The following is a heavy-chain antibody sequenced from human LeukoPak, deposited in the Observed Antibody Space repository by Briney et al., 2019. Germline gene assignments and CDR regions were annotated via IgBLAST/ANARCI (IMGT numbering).Heavy chain of an antibody. J-gene: IGHJ4*02. CDR2: IKQDGSEK. CDR3: GKNLRHLAY. V-gene: IGHV3-7*01. D-gene: IGHD1-7*01. Sequence: GGSLRLSCAASGFTFSSYWMGWVRQAPGKGLEWVANIKQDGSEKYYVDSVKGRFTISRDNAKNSLFLQMNSLRAEDTAVYYCGKNLRHLAYWGQGTLVTVSP. CDR1: GFTFSSYW.